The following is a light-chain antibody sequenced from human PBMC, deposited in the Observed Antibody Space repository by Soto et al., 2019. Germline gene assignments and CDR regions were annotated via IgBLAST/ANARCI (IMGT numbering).Light chain of an antibody. V-gene: IGLV2-14*03. CDR1: SSDIGAYNF. CDR3: TSWTTSTTMI. Sequence: QSVLTQPASVSGSPGQSITISCTGTSSDIGAYNFVSWYQQHPGKAPKLMLYDVNIRPSGVSNRFSGSKSGNTASLTISGLQGEDEADYYCTSWTTSTTMIFGGGTKLTVL. CDR2: DVN. J-gene: IGLJ2*01.